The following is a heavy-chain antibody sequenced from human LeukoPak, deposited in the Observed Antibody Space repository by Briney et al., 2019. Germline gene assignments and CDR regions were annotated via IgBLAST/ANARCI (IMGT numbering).Heavy chain of an antibody. D-gene: IGHD1-26*01. Sequence: SETLSLTCTVSGGSISSSSYYWGWIRQPPGKGLEWIGSIYYSGSTYYNPSLKSRVTISVDTSKNQFSLKLSSVTAADTAVYYCARAGSYYNYFEYWGQGTLVTVSS. CDR2: IYYSGST. V-gene: IGHV4-39*07. J-gene: IGHJ4*02. CDR3: ARAGSYYNYFEY. CDR1: GGSISSSSYY.